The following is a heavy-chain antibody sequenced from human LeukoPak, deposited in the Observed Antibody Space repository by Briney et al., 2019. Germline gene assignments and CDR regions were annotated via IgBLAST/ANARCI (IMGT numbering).Heavy chain of an antibody. Sequence: QPGGSLRLSCAASGFTFSSYAMHWVRQAPGKGLEWVAVISYDGSNKYYAGSVKGRFTISRDNAKNSLYLQMNSLRAEDTALYYCASSEDIMIVVAPFDYWGQGTLVTVSS. V-gene: IGHV3-30-3*01. CDR2: ISYDGSNK. CDR1: GFTFSSYA. CDR3: ASSEDIMIVVAPFDY. D-gene: IGHD3-22*01. J-gene: IGHJ4*02.